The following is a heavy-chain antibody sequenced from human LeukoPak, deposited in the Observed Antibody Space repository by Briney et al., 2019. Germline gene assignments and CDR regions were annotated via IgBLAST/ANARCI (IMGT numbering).Heavy chain of an antibody. CDR2: ISGSGGST. CDR1: GFTFSSYA. CDR3: AKELDDFWSGYQTSY. J-gene: IGHJ4*02. Sequence: GGSLRLSCAASGFTFSSYAMSWVRQAPGKGLEWVSAISGSGGSTYYADSVKGRFTISRDNSKDTLYLQMNSLRAEDTAVYYCAKELDDFWSGYQTSYWGQGTLVTVSS. D-gene: IGHD3-3*01. V-gene: IGHV3-23*01.